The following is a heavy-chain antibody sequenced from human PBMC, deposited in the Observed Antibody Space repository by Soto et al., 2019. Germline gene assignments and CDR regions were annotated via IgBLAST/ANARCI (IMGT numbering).Heavy chain of an antibody. Sequence: ASVKVSCKASAYTFTGYYMHWVRQAPGQGLEWMGWINPNSGGTNYAQKFQGRVAMTRDTSISTAYMELSRLRSDDTAVYYCARDYYDSSGYYNAFDIWGQGTMVTVSS. CDR1: AYTFTGYY. CDR2: INPNSGGT. J-gene: IGHJ3*02. CDR3: ARDYYDSSGYYNAFDI. D-gene: IGHD3-22*01. V-gene: IGHV1-2*02.